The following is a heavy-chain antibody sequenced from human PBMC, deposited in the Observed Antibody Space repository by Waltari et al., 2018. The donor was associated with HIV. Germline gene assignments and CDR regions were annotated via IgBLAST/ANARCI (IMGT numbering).Heavy chain of an antibody. Sequence: QLQLQESGPGLVKPSETLSLTCTVSSGSITSHYWAWIRQSPGKGLEWIGHISNIGITKYNPSLKSRITISVDTAESQFYLKLTSVTAADTAIYYCAREPFYGSGSYYNDAFDVWGQGTQVTVS. V-gene: IGHV4-59*11. CDR1: SGSITSHY. J-gene: IGHJ3*01. D-gene: IGHD3-10*01. CDR2: ISNIGIT. CDR3: AREPFYGSGSYYNDAFDV.